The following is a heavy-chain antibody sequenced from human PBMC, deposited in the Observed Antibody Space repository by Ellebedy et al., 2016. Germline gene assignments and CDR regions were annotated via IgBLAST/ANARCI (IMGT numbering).Heavy chain of an antibody. CDR1: GGTFSGYY. D-gene: IGHD2/OR15-2a*01. J-gene: IGHJ5*02. CDR3: ARHGGQATRWGRNIWFDP. Sequence: SETLSLXXAVYGGTFSGYYWSWIRQSPGKGLEWIGESNQSGNTKYNPSLKSRVTVSVDTSKNQFSLTLTSVTAADTAVYYCARHGGQATRWGRNIWFDPWGRGTLVTVSS. V-gene: IGHV4-34*01. CDR2: SNQSGNT.